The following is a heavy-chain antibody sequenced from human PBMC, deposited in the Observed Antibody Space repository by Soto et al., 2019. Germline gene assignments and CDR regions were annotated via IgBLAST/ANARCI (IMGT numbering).Heavy chain of an antibody. CDR3: STYTYGYIPL. Sequence: EVQLVESGGGLVKPGESLRLSCAASGFTLSNTWMTWVRQAPGKGLEWVGRIKSKTEGGTTDYAAPMKGRFTISRDDSKNTLYLQMNSLNTEDTAVYYCSTYTYGYIPLGGQGALVTVSS. CDR2: IKSKTEGGTT. J-gene: IGHJ4*02. CDR1: GFTLSNTW. D-gene: IGHD5-18*01. V-gene: IGHV3-15*01.